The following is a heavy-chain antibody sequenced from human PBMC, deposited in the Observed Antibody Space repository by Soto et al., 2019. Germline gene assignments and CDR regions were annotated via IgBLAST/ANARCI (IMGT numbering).Heavy chain of an antibody. CDR1: GLTVSSYE. V-gene: IGHV3-48*03. Sequence: PXGSLRLFIAASGLTVSSYEMNWVRQAPGKGLEWVSYISSSGSTIYYADSVKGRFTISRDNAKNSLYLQMNSLRAEDTAVYYCARDTQHYYYYYGMDVWGQGTTVTVSS. J-gene: IGHJ6*02. D-gene: IGHD1-1*01. CDR2: ISSSGSTI. CDR3: ARDTQHYYYYYGMDV.